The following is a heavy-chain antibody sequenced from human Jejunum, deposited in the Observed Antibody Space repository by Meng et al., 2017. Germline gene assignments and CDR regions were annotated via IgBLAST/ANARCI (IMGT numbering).Heavy chain of an antibody. CDR2: IYHSGRS. Sequence: QVRPQEAGPGLVNPSGTLSLTVEVSGDSIGSTSWWDWLRQPPGKGLEWIGEIYHSGRSNFIPSLKSRVSISLDESKNQFSLTLNSVTAADTAVYYCARGVGDIRFGFDYWGQGILVTVSS. J-gene: IGHJ4*02. V-gene: IGHV4-4*02. CDR1: GDSIGSTSW. D-gene: IGHD3-16*01. CDR3: ARGVGDIRFGFDY.